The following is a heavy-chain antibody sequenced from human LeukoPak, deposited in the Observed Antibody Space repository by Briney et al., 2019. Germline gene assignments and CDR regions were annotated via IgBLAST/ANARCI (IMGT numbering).Heavy chain of an antibody. Sequence: ASVKVSCKASGYTFPNYGISWVRQAPGQGLEWMGWISAYNGNTNDAQKLQGRVTMTTDTSTSTAYMELRSLRSDDTAVYYCARDGYYRSPYYFDYWGQGTLVTVSS. D-gene: IGHD1-26*01. CDR3: ARDGYYRSPYYFDY. CDR2: ISAYNGNT. CDR1: GYTFPNYG. V-gene: IGHV1-18*01. J-gene: IGHJ4*02.